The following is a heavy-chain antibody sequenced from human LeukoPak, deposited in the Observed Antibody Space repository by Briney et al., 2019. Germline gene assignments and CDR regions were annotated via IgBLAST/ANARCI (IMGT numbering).Heavy chain of an antibody. CDR3: AIRDYGGNIYFDY. Sequence: RASVKVSCKASGYTFTGYYMHWVRQAPGQGLEWMGWINPNSGGTNYAQKFQGRVTMTRDTSISTTYMELSRLRSDDTAVYYCAIRDYGGNIYFDYWGQGTLVTVSS. CDR1: GYTFTGYY. CDR2: INPNSGGT. J-gene: IGHJ4*02. V-gene: IGHV1-2*02. D-gene: IGHD4-23*01.